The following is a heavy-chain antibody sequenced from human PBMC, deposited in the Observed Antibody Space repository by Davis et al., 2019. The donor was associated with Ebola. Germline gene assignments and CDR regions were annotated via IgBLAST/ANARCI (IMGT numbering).Heavy chain of an antibody. V-gene: IGHV4-30-4*08. CDR2: IHHSGGT. J-gene: IGHJ4*02. Sequence: SETLSLTCTVSGGSIRDGDYAWSWIRQSPGKGLEWIGYIHHSGGTYYNPSLKSRLTLTVDTPKNQFSLSLSSVTAADTAVYFCARDDVTGLMDSWGQGTLVTVSS. CDR3: ARDDVTGLMDS. D-gene: IGHD1-20*01. CDR1: GGSIRDGDYA.